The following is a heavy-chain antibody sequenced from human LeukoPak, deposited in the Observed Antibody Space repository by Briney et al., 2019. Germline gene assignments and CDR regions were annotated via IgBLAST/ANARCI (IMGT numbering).Heavy chain of an antibody. D-gene: IGHD1-26*01. J-gene: IGHJ4*02. Sequence: GGSLRLSCAASGFTFSSYEMNWVRQAPGKGLEWVSYISSSGSTIYYADSVKGRFTISRDNAKNSLYLQMNSLRAEDTAVYYCARAGGEWELLRTFDYWGQGTLVTVSS. CDR1: GFTFSSYE. CDR3: ARAGGEWELLRTFDY. CDR2: ISSSGSTI. V-gene: IGHV3-48*03.